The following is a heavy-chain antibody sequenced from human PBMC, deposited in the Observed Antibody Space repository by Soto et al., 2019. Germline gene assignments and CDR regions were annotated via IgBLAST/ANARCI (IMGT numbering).Heavy chain of an antibody. CDR1: GFTFSSYG. J-gene: IGHJ4*02. Sequence: QVQLVESGGGVVQPGRSLRLSCAASGFTFSSYGMHWVRQAPGKGLEWVAVIWYDGSYKYYADSVKGRFTISRDNSKHTLYLQMNSLRAEDTAVYYCASDYLVIPPRVIDYWGQGTLVTVSS. D-gene: IGHD2-15*01. CDR3: ASDYLVIPPRVIDY. CDR2: IWYDGSYK. V-gene: IGHV3-33*01.